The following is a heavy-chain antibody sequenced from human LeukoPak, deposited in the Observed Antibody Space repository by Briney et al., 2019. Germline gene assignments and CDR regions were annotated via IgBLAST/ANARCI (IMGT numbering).Heavy chain of an antibody. J-gene: IGHJ4*02. CDR1: GYTFTNYG. Sequence: ASVKVSCKASGYTFTNYGITWVRQAPGQGLEWMGWISASDGKTKYSQKLQGRVTMSTDTSTNTAYMELRSLGADDTAVYYCARDPPCWGGSCQFTDTTLDYWGQGTLVTVSS. D-gene: IGHD2-15*01. CDR2: ISASDGKT. V-gene: IGHV1-18*04. CDR3: ARDPPCWGGSCQFTDTTLDY.